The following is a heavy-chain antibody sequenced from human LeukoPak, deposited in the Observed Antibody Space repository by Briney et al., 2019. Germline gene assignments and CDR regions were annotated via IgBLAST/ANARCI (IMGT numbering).Heavy chain of an antibody. V-gene: IGHV4-61*02. D-gene: IGHD4-17*01. CDR1: GDSISSGSYY. Sequence: SETLSLTCTVSGDSISSGSYYWSWIRQPAGKGLEWIGRIYTSGSTNYNPSLKSRVTISVDSSKNQFSLKLSSVTAADTAVYYCARDGVYGDYVLYWGRGTLVTVSS. CDR3: ARDGVYGDYVLY. CDR2: IYTSGST. J-gene: IGHJ4*02.